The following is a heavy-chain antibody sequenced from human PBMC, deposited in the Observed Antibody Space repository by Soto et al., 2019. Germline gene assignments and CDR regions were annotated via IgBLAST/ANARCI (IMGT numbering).Heavy chain of an antibody. Sequence: GESLKISCAASGFTFSSYAMSWVRQAPGKGLEWVSAISGSGGSTYYADSVKGRFTISRDNSKNTLYLQMNSLRAEDTAVYYCAKVGETHTVLRFLEWSSYFDYWGQGTLVTVSS. J-gene: IGHJ4*02. CDR2: ISGSGGST. D-gene: IGHD3-3*01. V-gene: IGHV3-23*01. CDR1: GFTFSSYA. CDR3: AKVGETHTVLRFLEWSSYFDY.